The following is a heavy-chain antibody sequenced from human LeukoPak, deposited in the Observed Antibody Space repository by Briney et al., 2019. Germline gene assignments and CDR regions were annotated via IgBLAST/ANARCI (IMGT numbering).Heavy chain of an antibody. CDR3: ARSDYDFWSGYSFGWFDP. CDR1: SGSISSYY. D-gene: IGHD3-3*01. CDR2: IYYSGST. V-gene: IGHV4-59*01. J-gene: IGHJ5*02. Sequence: SETLSLTCTVSSGSISSYYWSWIRQTPGKGLEWIGYIYYSGSTNYNPSLKSRVTISVDTSKNQFSLKLSSVTAADTAVYYCARSDYDFWSGYSFGWFDPWGQGTLVTVSS.